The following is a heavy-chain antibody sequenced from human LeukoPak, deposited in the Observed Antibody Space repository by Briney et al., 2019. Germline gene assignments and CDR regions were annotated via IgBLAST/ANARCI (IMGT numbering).Heavy chain of an antibody. Sequence: SVKVSCKASGGTFSSYAISWVRPAPGQGLEWMGRIIPILGIANYAQKFQGRVTITADKSTSTAYMELSSLRSEDTAVYYCARGPYSSSSRGFDYWGQGTLVTVSS. CDR1: GGTFSSYA. D-gene: IGHD6-6*01. CDR2: IIPILGIA. CDR3: ARGPYSSSSRGFDY. J-gene: IGHJ4*02. V-gene: IGHV1-69*04.